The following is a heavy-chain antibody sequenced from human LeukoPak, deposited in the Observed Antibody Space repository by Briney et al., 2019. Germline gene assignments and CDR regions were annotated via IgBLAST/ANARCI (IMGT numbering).Heavy chain of an antibody. CDR2: ISGSGGRK. D-gene: IGHD3-3*01. V-gene: IGHV3-23*01. CDR1: GFTFSNYA. CDR3: AKGAPISDFDY. Sequence: GGSLRLSCAASGFTFSNYAMSWVRQAPGKGLEWVSGISGSGGRKNYADSVKGRFTISRDNSKNTLYLQMNSLRAEDTAVYYCAKGAPISDFDYWGRGTLVTVSS. J-gene: IGHJ4*02.